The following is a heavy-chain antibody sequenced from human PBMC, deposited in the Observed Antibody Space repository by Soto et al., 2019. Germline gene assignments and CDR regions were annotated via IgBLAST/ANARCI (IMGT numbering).Heavy chain of an antibody. CDR3: ARSFSYYDSSGSVTWFDP. D-gene: IGHD3-22*01. CDR1: GYTVTSYY. Sequence: GASVKVSCKASGYTVTSYYLHWMRQAPVQGLERMGIIKPSGGSTSYAQKFQGRVTITRDTSTSTVNMALSSLSSEDTAVYYCARSFSYYDSSGSVTWFDPWGQGTLVTVSS. V-gene: IGHV1-46*01. CDR2: IKPSGGST. J-gene: IGHJ5*02.